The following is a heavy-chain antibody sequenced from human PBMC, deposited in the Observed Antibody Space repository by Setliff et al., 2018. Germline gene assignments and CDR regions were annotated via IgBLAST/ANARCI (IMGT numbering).Heavy chain of an antibody. V-gene: IGHV5-51*01. CDR3: ARHSEGYYDSSGYSLDY. Sequence: PGESLKISCKASGYSFMSHRIGWVRQMPGKGLEWMGIIYPGDSDTRYSPSFQGQVTISADKSISTAYLQWSSLKASDTAMYYCARHSEGYYDSSGYSLDYWGQGTLVTVS. CDR2: IYPGDSDT. D-gene: IGHD3-22*01. CDR1: GYSFMSHR. J-gene: IGHJ4*02.